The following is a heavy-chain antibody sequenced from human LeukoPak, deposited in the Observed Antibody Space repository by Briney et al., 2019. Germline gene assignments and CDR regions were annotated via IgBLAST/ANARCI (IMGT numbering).Heavy chain of an antibody. J-gene: IGHJ4*02. CDR3: ATPGDYGGH. CDR1: GFTFSSYG. D-gene: IGHD4-17*01. Sequence: GGSLRLSCAASGFTFSSYGFYWVRQAPGKGLEWVASISSSGSYIYYGDSLKGRVTISRDNAKNSVNLQVKSLRANDTALYYCATPGDYGGHWGQGTLVIVSS. CDR2: ISSSGSYI. V-gene: IGHV3-21*01.